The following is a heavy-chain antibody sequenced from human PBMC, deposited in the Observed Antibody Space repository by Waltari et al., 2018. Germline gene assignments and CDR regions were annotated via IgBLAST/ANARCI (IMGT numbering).Heavy chain of an antibody. J-gene: IGHJ3*01. D-gene: IGHD5-12*01. CDR1: GGALTTSRNY. CDR3: ATYIGASLGTAAFDV. CDR2: ISYSGAT. Sequence: QLQLQESGPGLLKPSETVSLTCSVSGGALTTSRNYWVWNRQPPGQGLEWIGTISYSGATYSSPSLKSRVTLSRDTSKNDFSLRLGSVTAADTAVYYCATYIGASLGTAAFDVWGQGTMVTVSS. V-gene: IGHV4-39*02.